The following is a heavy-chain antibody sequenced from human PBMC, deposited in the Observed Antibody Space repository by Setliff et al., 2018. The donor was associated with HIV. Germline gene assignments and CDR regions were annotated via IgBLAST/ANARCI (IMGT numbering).Heavy chain of an antibody. V-gene: IGHV4-39*01. CDR2: ISYSGST. D-gene: IGHD3-22*01. CDR1: GDSISSSSYY. CDR3: ATNSDTSGYPPPPFDY. J-gene: IGHJ4*02. Sequence: SETLSLTCTVSGDSISSSSYYWGWIRLPPGKGLEWIGSISYSGSTYYNPSLKSRVTISVDTSKNQFSLKLSSVTAADTAVCYCATNSDTSGYPPPPFDYWGQGTLVTVSS.